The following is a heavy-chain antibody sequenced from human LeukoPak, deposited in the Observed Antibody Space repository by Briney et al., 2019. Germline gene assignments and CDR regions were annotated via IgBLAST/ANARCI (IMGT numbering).Heavy chain of an antibody. V-gene: IGHV3-23*01. Sequence: PGGSLRLSCAASGFTFSSYSMNWVRQAPGKGLEWVSAISGSGGSTYYADSVKGRFTISRDNSKNTLYLQMNSLRAEDTAVYYCAKAPNYDSSGYYSYYFDYWGQGTLVTVSS. J-gene: IGHJ4*02. D-gene: IGHD3-22*01. CDR2: ISGSGGST. CDR3: AKAPNYDSSGYYSYYFDY. CDR1: GFTFSSYS.